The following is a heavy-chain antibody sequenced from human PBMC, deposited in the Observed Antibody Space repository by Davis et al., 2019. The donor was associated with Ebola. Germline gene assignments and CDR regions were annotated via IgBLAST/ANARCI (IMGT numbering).Heavy chain of an antibody. CDR1: GFTFSNYD. CDR2: ISASEVHT. CDR3: ARYCHYTDCSYFDC. V-gene: IGHV3-23*01. D-gene: IGHD2-15*01. J-gene: IGHJ4*02. Sequence: GESLKISCAASGFTFSNYDMSWVRHVPGKGLEWVLTISASEVHTHYSDSVRGRFTISRDNSKNTLYLQMNSLRAEDTATYYCARYCHYTDCSYFDCWGQGTMVAVSS.